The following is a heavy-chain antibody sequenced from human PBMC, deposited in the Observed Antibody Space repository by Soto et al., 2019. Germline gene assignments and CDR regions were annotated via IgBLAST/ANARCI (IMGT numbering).Heavy chain of an antibody. V-gene: IGHV1-69*13. CDR3: ASLPYFSVSGGDHAYFDY. J-gene: IGHJ4*02. Sequence: SVKVSCKASGGTFSSHAINWVRQAPGQGLEWMGGSVPLFGTANYAQKFQGRVTFNADESTSTAFMELNSLRSEDTAVYYCASLPYFSVSGGDHAYFDYWGQGTLVTVSS. CDR1: GGTFSSHA. CDR2: SVPLFGTA. D-gene: IGHD3-22*01.